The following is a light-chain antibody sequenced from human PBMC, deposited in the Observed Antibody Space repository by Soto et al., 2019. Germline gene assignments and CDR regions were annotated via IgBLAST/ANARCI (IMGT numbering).Light chain of an antibody. CDR3: QQYNNWPRAT. J-gene: IGKJ4*01. V-gene: IGKV3-15*01. CDR2: RTS. CDR1: HSISSN. Sequence: EIVMTQSPATLSVSPGERATLSCRASHSISSNLAWYQQKPGQAPRLLMFRTSSRATGFPARLSGSGSGTAFNLTISSLQSEDFGVYYCQQYNNWPRATFGGGTKVEIK.